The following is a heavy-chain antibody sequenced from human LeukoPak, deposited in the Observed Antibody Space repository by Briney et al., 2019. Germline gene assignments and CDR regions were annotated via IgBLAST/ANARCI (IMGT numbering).Heavy chain of an antibody. J-gene: IGHJ4*02. CDR2: IIPIFGTA. Sequence: ASVKVSCKASGYTFTSYYMHWVRQAPGQGLEWMGGIIPIFGTANYAQKFQGRVTITADESTSTAYMELSSLRSEDTAVYYCARVRQQLAFDYWGQGTLVTVSS. CDR1: GYTFTSYY. CDR3: ARVRQQLAFDY. D-gene: IGHD6-13*01. V-gene: IGHV1-69*13.